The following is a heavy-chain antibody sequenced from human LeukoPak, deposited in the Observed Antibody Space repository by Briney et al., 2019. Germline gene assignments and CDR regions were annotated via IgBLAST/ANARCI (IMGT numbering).Heavy chain of an antibody. CDR1: SGSLSGYY. CDR2: INHSGNT. Sequence: SETLSLTCAVYSGSLSGYYWSWIRQPPGKGLECIGEINHSGNTNYNSSLKSRVTISVDTFKKQFSLKLSSVTAADTAVYYCARDPGSYYYHDAFDIWGQGTLVTVSS. D-gene: IGHD1-26*01. CDR3: ARDPGSYYYHDAFDI. V-gene: IGHV4-34*01. J-gene: IGHJ3*02.